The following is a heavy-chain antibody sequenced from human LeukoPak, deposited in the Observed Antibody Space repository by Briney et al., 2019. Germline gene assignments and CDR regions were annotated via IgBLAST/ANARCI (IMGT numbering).Heavy chain of an antibody. J-gene: IGHJ4*02. CDR1: GGSISSYY. CDR2: IYYSGST. CDR3: ASYDWSYGASY. Sequence: PSETLSLTCTVSGGSISSYYWSWIRQPPGKGLEWIGNIYYSGSTNYNPSLKSRVTISVDTSKNQFSLKLSSVTAADTAVYYCASYDWSYGASYWGQGTLVTVSS. V-gene: IGHV4-59*12. D-gene: IGHD5-12*01.